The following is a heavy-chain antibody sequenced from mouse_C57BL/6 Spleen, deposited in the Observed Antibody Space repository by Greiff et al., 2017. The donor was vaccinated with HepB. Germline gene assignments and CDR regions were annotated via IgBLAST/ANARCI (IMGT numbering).Heavy chain of an antibody. CDR3: ARSYGSSGGWYLDV. V-gene: IGHV1-39*01. J-gene: IGHJ1*03. CDR1: GYSFTDYN. Sequence: VQLQQSGPELVKPGASVKISCKASGYSFTDYNMHWVKQSNGKSLEWIGVINPNYGTTSYNQKFKGKATLTVDQSSSTAYMQLNSLTSEYSAVYYCARSYGSSGGWYLDVWGTGTTVTVSS. D-gene: IGHD1-1*01. CDR2: INPNYGTT.